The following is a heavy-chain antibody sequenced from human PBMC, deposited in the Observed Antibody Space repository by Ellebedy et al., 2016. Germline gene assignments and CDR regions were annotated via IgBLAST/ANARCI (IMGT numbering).Heavy chain of an antibody. CDR2: INQDGSVD. Sequence: GGSLRLXCGTSELTYWMNWVRQAPGKGLEWVASINQDGSVDHYVDSVMGRFTVSRDNAKSSLYLQMNSLRAEDTAVYYCLPSGGSSRWGQGTLVTVSS. D-gene: IGHD1-26*01. V-gene: IGHV3-7*01. CDR3: LPSGGSSR. CDR1: ELTYW. J-gene: IGHJ4*02.